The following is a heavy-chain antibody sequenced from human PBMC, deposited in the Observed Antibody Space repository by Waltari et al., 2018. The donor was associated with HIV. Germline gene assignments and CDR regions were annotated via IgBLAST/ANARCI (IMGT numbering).Heavy chain of an antibody. CDR1: GYGFNTYY. V-gene: IGHV1-2*06. CDR2: FDMKTGVT. D-gene: IGHD5-12*01. CDR3: ARDPQRKDGYNFDS. J-gene: IGHJ4*02. Sequence: QVQLVQSGAEVKKPGASVKVSCKTYGYGFNTYYIHWVRQAPGRGLEWMGLFDMKTGVTSYAQAFQGRVTMAGDASISTASLELSSLTSDDTATYYCARDPQRKDGYNFDSWGQGTLVTVSS.